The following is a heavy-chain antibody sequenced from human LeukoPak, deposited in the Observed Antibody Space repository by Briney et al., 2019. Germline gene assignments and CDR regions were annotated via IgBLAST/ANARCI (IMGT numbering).Heavy chain of an antibody. CDR3: AKIDLGYSSSWYHPDY. CDR1: GFTVSSNY. J-gene: IGHJ4*02. V-gene: IGHV3-66*01. D-gene: IGHD6-13*01. CDR2: IYSGGST. Sequence: PGGSLRLSCAASGFTVSSNYMSWVRQAPGKGLEWVSVIYSGGSTYYADSVKGRFTISRDNSKNTLYLQMNSLRAEDTAVYYCAKIDLGYSSSWYHPDYWGQGTLVTVSS.